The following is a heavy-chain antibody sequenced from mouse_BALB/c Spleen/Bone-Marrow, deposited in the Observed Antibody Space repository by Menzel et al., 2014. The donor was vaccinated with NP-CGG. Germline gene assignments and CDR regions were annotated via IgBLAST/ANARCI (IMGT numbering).Heavy chain of an antibody. V-gene: IGHV1S126*01. D-gene: IGHD2-1*01. Sequence: VQLQQSGPQLVRPGASVKISCKASGSSFTSYWMHWVKQRPGQGLEWIGMIDPSDSETRLNQKFKDKATLTVDKSSSTAYMQLSSPTSEDSAVYYCASPSDGNPFAYWGQGTLVTVSA. CDR3: ASPSDGNPFAY. CDR2: IDPSDSET. J-gene: IGHJ3*01. CDR1: GSSFTSYW.